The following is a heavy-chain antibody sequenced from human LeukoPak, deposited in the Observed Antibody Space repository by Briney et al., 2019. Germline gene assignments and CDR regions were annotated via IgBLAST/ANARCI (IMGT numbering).Heavy chain of an antibody. Sequence: PGGSLRLSCAASGFTFSTYAMSWVRQAPGRGLEWVSTISGSGGSTYYPDSVKGRFTISRDNSKNTLYLQMNSLRAEDTALYYCAKDFYDSSGGRDYYGMDVWGQGTRVTVS. CDR2: ISGSGGST. CDR1: GFTFSTYA. CDR3: AKDFYDSSGGRDYYGMDV. V-gene: IGHV3-23*01. J-gene: IGHJ6*02. D-gene: IGHD3-22*01.